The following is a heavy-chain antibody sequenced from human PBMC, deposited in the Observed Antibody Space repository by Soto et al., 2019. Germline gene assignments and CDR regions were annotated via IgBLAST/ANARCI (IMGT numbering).Heavy chain of an antibody. D-gene: IGHD3-3*01. V-gene: IGHV3-33*01. Sequence: PGGSLRLSCAVSEYIFRGCGMHWIRQAPGKGLEWVAIIWFDGSQKYYADSVKGRFTISRDNSRNTLYLQMNSLRAEDTAVYYCARDGVGSRAFFGYLVYWSQGDLVTISS. CDR3: ARDGVGSRAFFGYLVY. CDR1: EYIFRGCG. CDR2: IWFDGSQK. J-gene: IGHJ4*02.